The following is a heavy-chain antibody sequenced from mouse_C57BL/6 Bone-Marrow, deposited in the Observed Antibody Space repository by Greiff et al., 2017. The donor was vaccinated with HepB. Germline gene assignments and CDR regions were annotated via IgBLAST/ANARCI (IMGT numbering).Heavy chain of an antibody. CDR3: ARSGSSYDQAWFAY. CDR1: GYSFTSYY. D-gene: IGHD1-1*01. CDR2: IYPGSGNT. Sequence: VQLQQSGPELVKPGASVKISCKASGYSFTSYYIHWVKQRPGQGLEWIGWIYPGSGNTKYNEKFKGKATLTADTSSSTAYMQLSSLTSEDSAVYYCARSGSSYDQAWFAYWGQGTLVTVSA. J-gene: IGHJ3*01. V-gene: IGHV1-66*01.